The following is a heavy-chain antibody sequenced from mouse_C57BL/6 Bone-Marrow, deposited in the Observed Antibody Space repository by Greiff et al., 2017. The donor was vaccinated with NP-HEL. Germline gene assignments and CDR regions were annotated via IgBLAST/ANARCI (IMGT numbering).Heavy chain of an antibody. CDR2: ISNLAYSI. CDR1: GFTFSDYG. V-gene: IGHV5-15*01. Sequence: EVQLVESGGGLVQPGGSLKLSCAASGFTFSDYGMAWVRQAPRKGPEWVAFISNLAYSIYYAATVTGRFTISRENAKNTLYLEMSSLRSEDTAMYYCARQLGDAMDYWGQGTSVTVSS. CDR3: ARQLGDAMDY. J-gene: IGHJ4*01.